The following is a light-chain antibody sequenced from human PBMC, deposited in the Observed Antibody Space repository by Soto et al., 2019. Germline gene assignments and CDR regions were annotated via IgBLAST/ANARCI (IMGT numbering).Light chain of an antibody. J-gene: IGKJ5*01. CDR3: QQYYSSVFT. V-gene: IGKV4-1*01. Sequence: DIVMTQSPDSLAVSLGERATINCKSSQSILSSSNNKNSLAWFQQQPGQPPKLLIYWAPTRESGVPDRFSGSGSGTDFTLTISSLQAEAVAVYYCQQYYSSVFTFGQGTRLEIK. CDR2: WAP. CDR1: QSILSSSNNKNS.